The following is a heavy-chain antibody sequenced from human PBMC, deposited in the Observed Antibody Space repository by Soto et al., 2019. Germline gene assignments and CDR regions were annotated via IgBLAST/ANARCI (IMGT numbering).Heavy chain of an antibody. J-gene: IGHJ4*02. CDR2: INHSGST. Sequence: QVQLQQWGAGLLKPSETLSLTCAVYGGSFSGYYWTWIRQPPGTGLEWIGEINHSGSTNYNPSLKSLVSILVDTSMNQFSLELTSVTASETAVYYCARDKITGLFDYWGQGTLVSVSS. D-gene: IGHD2-8*02. CDR1: GGSFSGYY. CDR3: ARDKITGLFDY. V-gene: IGHV4-34*01.